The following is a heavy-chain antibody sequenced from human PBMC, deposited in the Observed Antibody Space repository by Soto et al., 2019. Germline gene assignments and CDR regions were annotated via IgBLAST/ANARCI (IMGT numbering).Heavy chain of an antibody. D-gene: IGHD6-13*01. CDR1: GGSIGTYY. J-gene: IGHJ4*02. Sequence: SETLSLTCTASGGSIGTYYWSWIRQPPAKGLEWIGYIFYSGSTNYNPSLKSRVTISVDTSKNQFSLKLSSVTAADTAVYYCARGYSSSWYNDYWGQGTLVTVSS. V-gene: IGHV4-59*01. CDR3: ARGYSSSWYNDY. CDR2: IFYSGST.